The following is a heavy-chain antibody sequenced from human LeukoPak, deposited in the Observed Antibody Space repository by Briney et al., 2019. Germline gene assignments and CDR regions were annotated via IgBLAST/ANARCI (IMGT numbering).Heavy chain of an antibody. CDR1: GGSISSSSNY. J-gene: IGHJ4*02. D-gene: IGHD6-6*01. CDR3: ARPRSHSSSTTFDY. Sequence: SETLSLTCTVSGGSISSSSNYWGWIRQPPGKGLEWIGSIYYSGSTYYNPSLKSRVTISVDTSKNQFSLKLSSVTAADTAVYYCARPRSHSSSTTFDYWGQGTPVAVSS. CDR2: IYYSGST. V-gene: IGHV4-39*01.